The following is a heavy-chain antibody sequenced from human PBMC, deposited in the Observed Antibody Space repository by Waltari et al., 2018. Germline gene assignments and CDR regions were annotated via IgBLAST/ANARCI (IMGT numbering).Heavy chain of an antibody. CDR3: ARDRYYDSSGPSGAFDI. V-gene: IGHV4-38-2*02. D-gene: IGHD3-22*01. CDR2: IYHSGST. Sequence: QMQLQESGPGLVKPSETLSLTCAVSGYSISSGYYWGWIRQPPGKGLEWIGSIYHSGSTYYNPSLKSRVTISVDTSKNQFSLKLSSVTAADTAVYYCARDRYYDSSGPSGAFDIWGQGTMVTVSS. J-gene: IGHJ3*02. CDR1: GYSISSGYY.